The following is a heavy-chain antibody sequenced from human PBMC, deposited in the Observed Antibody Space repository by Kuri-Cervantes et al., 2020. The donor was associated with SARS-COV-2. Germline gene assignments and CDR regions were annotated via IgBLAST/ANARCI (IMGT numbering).Heavy chain of an antibody. CDR1: GYTFPSYG. V-gene: IGHV1-18*04. CDR3: VAEGFGGYYYYGMDV. D-gene: IGHD3-16*01. Sequence: ASVKVSCKASGYTFPSYGINWVRQAPGQGLEWMGWISVYTAKTNYTQKIQGRITITRDMSTSKAYMELSSLRSEDTAVYYCVAEGFGGYYYYGMDVWGQGTTVTVSS. CDR2: ISVYTAKT. J-gene: IGHJ6*02.